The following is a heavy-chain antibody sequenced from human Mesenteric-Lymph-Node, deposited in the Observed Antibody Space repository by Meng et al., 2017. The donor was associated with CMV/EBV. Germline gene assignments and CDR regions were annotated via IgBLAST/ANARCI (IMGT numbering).Heavy chain of an antibody. J-gene: IGHJ6*02. Sequence: ASVKVSCKASGYTFTSYGISWVRQAPGQGLEWMGWISAYNGNTNYAQKLQGRVTMTTDTSTSTAYMELRSLRSEDTAVYYCARAYSSSWSLGYYYYGMDVWGQGTTVTVSS. V-gene: IGHV1-18*01. D-gene: IGHD6-13*01. CDR2: ISAYNGNT. CDR1: GYTFTSYG. CDR3: ARAYSSSWSLGYYYYGMDV.